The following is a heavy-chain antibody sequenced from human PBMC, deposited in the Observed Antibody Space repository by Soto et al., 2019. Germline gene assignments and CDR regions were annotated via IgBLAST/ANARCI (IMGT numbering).Heavy chain of an antibody. CDR2: IIPMFATT. D-gene: IGHD6-25*01. Sequence: QVQLMQSGAEVQKPGSSVKVSCKASGGSFSNYAISWVRKAPGQGLEWMGGIIPMFATTTYAQKFQGRVTITAAESTTTAYMELRSIRSDDTAVYYCARDKGRQRLLTNDYFYAMAVWCQGTTVTFSS. V-gene: IGHV1-69*01. J-gene: IGHJ6*02. CDR3: ARDKGRQRLLTNDYFYAMAV. CDR1: GGSFSNYA.